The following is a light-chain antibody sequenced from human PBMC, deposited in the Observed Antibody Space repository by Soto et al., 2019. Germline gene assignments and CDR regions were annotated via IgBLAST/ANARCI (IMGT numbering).Light chain of an antibody. J-gene: IGLJ1*01. CDR2: EVS. CDR3: SSYTSRTNYV. V-gene: IGLV2-14*01. Sequence: QSVLTQPASVSGSRGQWLTISCTGTSIDIAPYNYVSWYQQHPGKAPKLIIYEVSYRPSGTSNRFSGSKSGNTASLTISGLQAEDEADYYCSSYTSRTNYVFGTGTKVTVL. CDR1: SIDIAPYNY.